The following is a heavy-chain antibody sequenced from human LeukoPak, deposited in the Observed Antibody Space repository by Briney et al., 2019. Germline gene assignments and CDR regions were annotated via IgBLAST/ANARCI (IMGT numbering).Heavy chain of an antibody. V-gene: IGHV3-53*01. CDR1: GFTVSSNY. CDR2: IYTGGST. Sequence: PGGSLRLSCAASGFTVSSNYMSWVRQAPGKGLEWVSVIYTGGSTYYADSVKGRFTISRDNSKNTLYLQMNSLRVEDTAVYYCARDHFFGEGSAPFFDYWGQGTLVTVSS. J-gene: IGHJ4*02. D-gene: IGHD3-10*01. CDR3: ARDHFFGEGSAPFFDY.